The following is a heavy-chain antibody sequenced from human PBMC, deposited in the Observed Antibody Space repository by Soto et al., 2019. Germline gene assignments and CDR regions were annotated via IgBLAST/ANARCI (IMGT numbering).Heavy chain of an antibody. D-gene: IGHD3-10*01. Sequence: QVQLVESGGGVVQPGRSLRLSCAASGFTFSSYAMHWVRQAPGKGLEWVAVISYDGSNKYYADSVKGRFTISRDNSKNTLYLQMNSLRAEDTAVYYCARDACYGSGSIYSPGYWGQGTLVTVSS. CDR1: GFTFSSYA. CDR3: ARDACYGSGSIYSPGY. CDR2: ISYDGSNK. V-gene: IGHV3-30-3*01. J-gene: IGHJ4*02.